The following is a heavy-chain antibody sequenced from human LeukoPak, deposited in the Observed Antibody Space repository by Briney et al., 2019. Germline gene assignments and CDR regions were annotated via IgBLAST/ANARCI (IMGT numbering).Heavy chain of an antibody. V-gene: IGHV3-30*02. J-gene: IGHJ4*02. CDR2: IWYDGSNK. Sequence: PGGSLRLSCAASGFTFSSYGMHWVRQAPGKGLEWVAVIWYDGSNKYYADSVKGRFTISRDNSKNTLYLQMNSLRAEDTALYYCATRYGGYGLRYWGQGTLVTVSS. CDR1: GFTFSSYG. D-gene: IGHD4-17*01. CDR3: ATRYGGYGLRY.